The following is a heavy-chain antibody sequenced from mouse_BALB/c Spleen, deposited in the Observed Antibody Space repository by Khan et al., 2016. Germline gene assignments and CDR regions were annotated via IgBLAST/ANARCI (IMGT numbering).Heavy chain of an antibody. CDR2: ISYDGSN. CDR1: GYSITSGYY. J-gene: IGHJ2*01. V-gene: IGHV3-6*02. Sequence: EVKLLESGPGLVKPSQSLSLTCSVTGYSITSGYYWNWIRQFPGNKLEWMGYISYDGSNNYNPSLKNRISITRDTSKNQFFLKLNSVTTEDTATYYCPRRDYGNYVHYFDYWGQGTTLTVSS. CDR3: PRRDYGNYVHYFDY. D-gene: IGHD2-1*01.